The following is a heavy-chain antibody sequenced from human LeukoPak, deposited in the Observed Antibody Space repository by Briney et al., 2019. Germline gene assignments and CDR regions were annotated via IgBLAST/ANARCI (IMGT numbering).Heavy chain of an antibody. J-gene: IGHJ4*02. Sequence: PGGSLRLSCAASGFTFSTYAMSWVRQAPGKGLEWVSAFGGGGGSSYYADSVQGRFTISRDNSKNTLYLQMNSLRVEDTAVYFCAKXDDVVATNFDYWGQGTLVTVSS. V-gene: IGHV3-23*01. D-gene: IGHD5-12*01. CDR3: AKXDDVVATNFDY. CDR2: FGGGGGSS. CDR1: GFTFSTYA.